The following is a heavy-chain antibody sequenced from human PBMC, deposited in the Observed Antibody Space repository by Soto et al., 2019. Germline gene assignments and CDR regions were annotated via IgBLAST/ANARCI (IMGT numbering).Heavy chain of an antibody. V-gene: IGHV3-15*01. Sequence: EVQLVESGGGLVQPGGSLRLSCAASGFTFSNAWMSWVRQAPGKGLEWVGRIKSKTDGGTTDYAAPVKGRFTISRDDSKNTLYLQMNSLKSEDTAVYYCTTGPWLATWDYWGQGTLVTVSS. D-gene: IGHD6-19*01. CDR2: IKSKTDGGTT. J-gene: IGHJ4*02. CDR3: TTGPWLATWDY. CDR1: GFTFSNAW.